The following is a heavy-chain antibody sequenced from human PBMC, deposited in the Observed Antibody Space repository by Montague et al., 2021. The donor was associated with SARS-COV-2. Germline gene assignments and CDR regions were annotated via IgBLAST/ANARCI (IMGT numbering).Heavy chain of an antibody. V-gene: IGHV3-23*01. Sequence: SLRLSCAASGFTFSSNWMSWVRQAPGKGLEWVSTISGSGGSTYYADSVKGRFTISRDNSKNMLYLQMNSLRAEDTAVYYCANDVGALLGSGSYQGYWGQGTLVTVSS. CDR2: ISGSGGST. CDR3: ANDVGALLGSGSYQGY. D-gene: IGHD3-10*01. CDR1: GFTFSSNW. J-gene: IGHJ4*02.